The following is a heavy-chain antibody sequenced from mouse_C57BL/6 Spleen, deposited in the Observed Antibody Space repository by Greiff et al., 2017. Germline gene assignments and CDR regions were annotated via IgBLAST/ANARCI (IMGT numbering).Heavy chain of an antibody. D-gene: IGHD1-3*01. CDR2: IYPYNDGT. CDR1: GYTFTSYV. Sequence: EVQLQQSGPELVKPGASVKMSCKASGYTFTSYVMHWVKQKPGQGLEWIGYIYPYNDGTKYNEKFKGKATLTSDKSSSTAYMELSSLTSEDSAVYYCAIKGVLNAMDYWGQGTSVTVSS. CDR3: AIKGVLNAMDY. J-gene: IGHJ4*01. V-gene: IGHV1-14*01.